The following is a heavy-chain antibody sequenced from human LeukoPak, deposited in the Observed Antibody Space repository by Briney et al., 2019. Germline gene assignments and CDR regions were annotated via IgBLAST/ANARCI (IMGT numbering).Heavy chain of an antibody. Sequence: GASVKVSCKASGGTFSSYAINWVRQAPGRGLEWMGWVSTYNGNTNYTQKFQGRITMTTDPSTSTAYMELRSLRSDDTAMYYCARDDWNYSAFDIWGQGTKVTVSS. D-gene: IGHD1-7*01. CDR2: VSTYNGNT. V-gene: IGHV1-18*01. CDR3: ARDDWNYSAFDI. CDR1: GGTFSSYA. J-gene: IGHJ3*02.